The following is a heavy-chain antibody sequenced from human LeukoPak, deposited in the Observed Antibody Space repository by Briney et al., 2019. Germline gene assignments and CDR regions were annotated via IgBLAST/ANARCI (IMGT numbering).Heavy chain of an antibody. D-gene: IGHD6-19*01. J-gene: IGHJ4*02. CDR1: GFAFSSYA. V-gene: IGHV3-30*04. CDR3: XXXXSTGWSIKYFFDY. Sequence: GGSLRLSCAASGFAFSSYAMHWARQAPGKGLEWVALISYDGIIEDYSDSVKGRFTISRDNFKNTLFLQMNSLRDEDTAVYYCXXXXSTGWSIKYFFDYWGQGSLVTVSS. CDR2: ISYDGIIE.